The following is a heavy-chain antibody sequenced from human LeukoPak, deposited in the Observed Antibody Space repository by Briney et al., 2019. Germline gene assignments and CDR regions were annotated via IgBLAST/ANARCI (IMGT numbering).Heavy chain of an antibody. Sequence: PGGSLRLSCAASGFTFDDYAMHWVRQAPGQGLEWVSGLTWNSDYIAYADSVKGRFTISRDNAKNSLYLQMNSLRAEDTALYYCAKTAFPSFVPDYWGQGTLVTVSS. J-gene: IGHJ4*02. CDR2: LTWNSDYI. D-gene: IGHD2-8*01. CDR3: AKTAFPSFVPDY. V-gene: IGHV3-9*01. CDR1: GFTFDDYA.